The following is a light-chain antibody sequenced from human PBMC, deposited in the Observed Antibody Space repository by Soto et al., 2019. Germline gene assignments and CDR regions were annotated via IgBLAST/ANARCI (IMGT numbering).Light chain of an antibody. CDR1: QSVSRN. V-gene: IGKV3-15*01. Sequence: EIWMTQSPATLSVSPGERTTLSCGASQSVSRNLAWYQQKPGQAPRLLIYGASTRATGIPARFSGSGSGTEFTLTISSLQPEDFAVYYCQQYNNWHPITFGQGTRLEI. CDR3: QQYNNWHPIT. CDR2: GAS. J-gene: IGKJ5*01.